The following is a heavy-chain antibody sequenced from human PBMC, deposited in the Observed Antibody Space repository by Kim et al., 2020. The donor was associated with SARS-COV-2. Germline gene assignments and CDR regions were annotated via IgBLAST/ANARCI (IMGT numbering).Heavy chain of an antibody. CDR2: INHSGST. D-gene: IGHD3-10*01. J-gene: IGHJ6*01. CDR1: GGSISSSNW. CDR3: ARRRRDLLVGYYYGMDF. Sequence: SETLSLTCAVSGGSISSSNWWSWVRQPPGKGMEWSGEINHSGSTNYNPSLKSRVTISVDKTKNQFSLKLRSVTAADTAVYYCARRRRDLLVGYYYGMDF. V-gene: IGHV4-4*02.